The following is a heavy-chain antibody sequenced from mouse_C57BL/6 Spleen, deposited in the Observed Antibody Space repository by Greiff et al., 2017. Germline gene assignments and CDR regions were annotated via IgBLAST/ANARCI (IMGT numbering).Heavy chain of an antibody. D-gene: IGHD3-2*02. Sequence: VMLVESGPGLVQPSQSLSITCTVSGFSLTSYGVHWVRQSPGKGLEWLGVIWRGGSTDYNAAFMSRLSITKDNSKSQVFFKMNSLQADDTAIYYCAKKGVGDSSGYGFAYWGQGTLVTVSA. CDR1: GFSLTSYG. J-gene: IGHJ3*01. CDR3: AKKGVGDSSGYGFAY. V-gene: IGHV2-5*01. CDR2: IWRGGST.